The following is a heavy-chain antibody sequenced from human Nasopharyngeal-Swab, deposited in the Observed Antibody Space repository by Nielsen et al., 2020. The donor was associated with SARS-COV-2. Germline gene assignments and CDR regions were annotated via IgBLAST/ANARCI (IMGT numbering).Heavy chain of an antibody. CDR3: ARAEAYCGGDCYWGYYYYGMDV. Sequence: GGSLRLSCAASGFTFSSYWMHWVRQAPGKGLVWVSRINSDGSSTSYADSVKGRFTISRDNAKNTLYLQMNSLRAEDTAVYYCARAEAYCGGDCYWGYYYYGMDVWGQGTTVTVSS. V-gene: IGHV3-74*01. CDR2: INSDGSST. D-gene: IGHD2-21*02. CDR1: GFTFSSYW. J-gene: IGHJ6*02.